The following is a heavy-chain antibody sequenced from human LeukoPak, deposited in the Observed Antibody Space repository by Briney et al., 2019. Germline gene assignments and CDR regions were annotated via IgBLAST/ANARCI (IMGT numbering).Heavy chain of an antibody. CDR3: SRRFWTGYYDS. CDR2: IKSKVDGETT. D-gene: IGHD3/OR15-3a*01. Sequence: GGSLRLSCAASGFTFRNAWMSWVRQAPGKGLEWVGRIKSKVDGETTDYIAPVKGRFIISRDDSKNTLYLQMNSLRTEDTAVYYCSRRFWTGYYDSWGQGTLVTVSS. V-gene: IGHV3-15*01. CDR1: GFTFRNAW. J-gene: IGHJ4*02.